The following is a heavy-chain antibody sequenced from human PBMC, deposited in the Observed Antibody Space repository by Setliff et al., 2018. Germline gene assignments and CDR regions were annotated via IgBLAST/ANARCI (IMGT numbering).Heavy chain of an antibody. CDR3: ARGALVLQFLEWLPRFYYMDV. CDR2: INPGNGNT. CDR1: GYTFTGYY. V-gene: IGHV1-8*02. D-gene: IGHD3-3*01. J-gene: IGHJ6*03. Sequence: GASVKVSCKASGYTFTGYYFHWVRQAPGQRLEWMGWINPGNGNTKYSQKFQGRVTMTRNTSISTAYMELSSLRSEDTAVYFCARGALVLQFLEWLPRFYYMDVWGKGTTVTVSS.